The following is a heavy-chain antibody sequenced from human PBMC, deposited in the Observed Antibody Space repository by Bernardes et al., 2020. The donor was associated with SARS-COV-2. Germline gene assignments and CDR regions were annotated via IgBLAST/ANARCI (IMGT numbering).Heavy chain of an antibody. CDR3: ARGDWQAVAGTLTFYYSYDMDV. J-gene: IGHJ6*02. CDR2: INHIGST. D-gene: IGHD6-19*01. CDR1: GGSFNNYY. V-gene: IGHV4-34*01. Sequence: SETLSLTCAVYGGSFNNYYWSWIRQPPGKGLEWIGEINHIGSTNFNPSLKSRVTISVDTSKNQFSLKLSSVTAADTAVYYCARGDWQAVAGTLTFYYSYDMDVWGQETTVTVTS.